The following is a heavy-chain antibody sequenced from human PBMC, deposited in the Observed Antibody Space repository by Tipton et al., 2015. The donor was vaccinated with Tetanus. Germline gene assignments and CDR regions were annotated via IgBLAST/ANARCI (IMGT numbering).Heavy chain of an antibody. J-gene: IGHJ2*01. Sequence: TLSLTCTVSGGSLSTSHWAWIRQPPGKGLEWVGKITYSQTTNYNSSLKSRVTMSLDTSTNQFSLRLTSATAADTAVYYCARERIRLIGEVIFRYFDLWGRGTLVTVSS. V-gene: IGHV4-59*01. D-gene: IGHD3-3*02. CDR2: ITYSQTT. CDR3: ARERIRLIGEVIFRYFDL. CDR1: GGSLSTSH.